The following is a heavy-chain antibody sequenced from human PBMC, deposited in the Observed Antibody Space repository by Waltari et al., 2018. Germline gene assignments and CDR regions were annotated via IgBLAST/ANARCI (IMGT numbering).Heavy chain of an antibody. V-gene: IGHV4-34*01. CDR2: INHSGST. Sequence: QVQLQQWGAGLLKPSETLSLTCAVYGGSFSGYYWSWIRQPPGKGLEWIGEINHSGSTNDNPALKSRVTISVDTSKNQFSVKLSSVTAADTAVYYCARRGRRNYWFDPWGQGTLVTVSS. D-gene: IGHD2-15*01. CDR1: GGSFSGYY. CDR3: ARRGRRNYWFDP. J-gene: IGHJ5*02.